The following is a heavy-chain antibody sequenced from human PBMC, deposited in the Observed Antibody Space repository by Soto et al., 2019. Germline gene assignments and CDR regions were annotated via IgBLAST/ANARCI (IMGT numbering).Heavy chain of an antibody. CDR1: GFTFSSYS. Sequence: EVQLVESGGGLVQPGVSLRLSCAASGFTFSSYSMNWVRQAPGKGLEWVSYISSSSSTIYYADSVKGRFTISRDNAKNSLYLQMNSLRDDDTAVYYCARVPGGSWPYWGQGTLVTFSS. D-gene: IGHD6-13*01. CDR3: ARVPGGSWPY. CDR2: ISSSSSTI. V-gene: IGHV3-48*02. J-gene: IGHJ4*02.